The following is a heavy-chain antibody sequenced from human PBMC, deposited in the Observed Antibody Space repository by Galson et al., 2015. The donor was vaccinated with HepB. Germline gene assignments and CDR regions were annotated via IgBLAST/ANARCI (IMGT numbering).Heavy chain of an antibody. CDR3: AKGFGVQSPSTTNKYGYFEL. CDR1: GFTFSNYA. V-gene: IGHV3-23*01. D-gene: IGHD3-3*01. Sequence: SLRLSCAASGFTFSNYAMSWVRQAPGKGLEWVSAIDKTGGTTYYADSVKGRFTISRDNSKNTLYLQMNSLRTEDTAVFYCAKGFGVQSPSTTNKYGYFELWARGALVTVSA. J-gene: IGHJ2*01. CDR2: IDKTGGTT.